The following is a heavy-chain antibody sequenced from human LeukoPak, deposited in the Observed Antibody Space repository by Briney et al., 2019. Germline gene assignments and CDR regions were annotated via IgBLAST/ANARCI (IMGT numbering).Heavy chain of an antibody. CDR2: ISSSGSTI. J-gene: IGHJ4*02. CDR3: ARRTVTTDY. D-gene: IGHD4-17*01. V-gene: IGHV3-11*01. CDR1: SFTFCDYY. Sequence: GVSLCFSGSASSFTFCDYYMSWIRPAPGQELEWVSYISSSGSTIDYADSVKGRFTISRDNAKNSLYLQMNGLRAEDTAVYYCARRTVTTDYWGQGTLVTVCS.